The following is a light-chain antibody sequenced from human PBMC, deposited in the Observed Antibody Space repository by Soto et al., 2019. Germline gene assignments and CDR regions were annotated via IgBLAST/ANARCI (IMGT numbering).Light chain of an antibody. V-gene: IGKV1-8*01. Sequence: AIRMTQSPSSFSASTGDRVTITCRASQGISSYLAWYQQKPGKAPKLLIYAASTLQSGVPSRFSGSGSGTDFTLTICCLQSEDLATYYFEQYYRYPWTFGQGTMVDIK. J-gene: IGKJ1*01. CDR1: QGISSY. CDR2: AAS. CDR3: EQYYRYPWT.